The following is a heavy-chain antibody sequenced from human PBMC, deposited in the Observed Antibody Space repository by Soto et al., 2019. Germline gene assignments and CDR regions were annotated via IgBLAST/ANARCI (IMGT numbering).Heavy chain of an antibody. V-gene: IGHV6-1*01. CDR3: ARTPSGSPVYYYGMDV. CDR2: TYYRSKWYN. CDR1: GDSVSSNSAA. D-gene: IGHD1-26*01. J-gene: IGHJ6*02. Sequence: SQTLSLTCAISGDSVSSNSAALNWIRQPPSRGLEWLGRTYYRSKWYNDYAVSVKSRITINPDTSKNQFSLQLNSVTPEDTAVYYCARTPSGSPVYYYGMDVWGQGTTVTVSS.